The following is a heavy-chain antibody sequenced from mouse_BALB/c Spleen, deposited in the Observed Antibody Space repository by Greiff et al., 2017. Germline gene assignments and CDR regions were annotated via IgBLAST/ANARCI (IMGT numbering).Heavy chain of an antibody. J-gene: IGHJ3*01. Sequence: LVESGPELVKPGASVKMSCKASGYTFTSYVMHWVKQKPGQGLEWIGYINPYNDGTKYNEKFKGKATLTSDKSSSTAYMELSSLTSEDSAVYYCARSPYDYDVGIAYWGQGTLVTVSA. CDR3: ARSPYDYDVGIAY. CDR2: INPYNDGT. CDR1: GYTFTSYV. D-gene: IGHD2-4*01. V-gene: IGHV1-14*01.